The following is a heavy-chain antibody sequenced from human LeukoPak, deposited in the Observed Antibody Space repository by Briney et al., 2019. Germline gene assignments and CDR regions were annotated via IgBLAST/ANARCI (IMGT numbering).Heavy chain of an antibody. Sequence: GGSLRLSCAASGFTFSSYEMNWVRQAPGKGLEWLSYISSSGSTIYYADSVKGRFTISRDNAKNSLYLQMNSLRAEDTAVYYCAKDGVLYSSSWLDFDYWGQGTLVTVSS. J-gene: IGHJ4*02. CDR2: ISSSGSTI. V-gene: IGHV3-48*03. CDR3: AKDGVLYSSSWLDFDY. D-gene: IGHD6-13*01. CDR1: GFTFSSYE.